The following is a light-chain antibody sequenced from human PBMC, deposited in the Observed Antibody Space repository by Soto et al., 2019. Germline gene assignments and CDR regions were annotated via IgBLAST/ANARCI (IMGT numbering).Light chain of an antibody. J-gene: IGKJ1*01. CDR1: QSVKNH. CDR2: DAS. V-gene: IGKV3D-15*01. Sequence: EIVMTQSPATLSVSSGEGITLSCRASQSVKNHLAWYQHKPGQSPRLLIYDASTRATGVPARFSAGGSGTDSTLVISSLQSEDAAVYFCQEYNACPPGTFGQGTKVEIK. CDR3: QEYNACPPGT.